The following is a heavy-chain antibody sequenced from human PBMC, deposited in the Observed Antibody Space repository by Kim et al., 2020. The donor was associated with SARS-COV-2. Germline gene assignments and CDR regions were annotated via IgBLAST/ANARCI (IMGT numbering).Heavy chain of an antibody. Sequence: KSRVTISVDTSKNQFSLKLSSVTAADTAVYYCARVLEEYSGAARPYYFDYWGQGTLVTVSS. J-gene: IGHJ4*02. CDR3: ARVLEEYSGAARPYYFDY. D-gene: IGHD6-6*01. V-gene: IGHV4-31*02.